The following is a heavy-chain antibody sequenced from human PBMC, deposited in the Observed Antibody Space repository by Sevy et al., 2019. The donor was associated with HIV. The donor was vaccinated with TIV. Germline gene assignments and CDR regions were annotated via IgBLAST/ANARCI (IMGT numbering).Heavy chain of an antibody. CDR1: GFSLNTSGVG. V-gene: IGHV2-5*02. J-gene: IGHJ4*02. Sequence: SGPTLVKPTQTLTLTCTFSGFSLNTSGVGVGWIRQPPGKALEWLALIFWDDDKRYSPSLKTRLTITKDTSKNQVVLTMTNMDPIDTATYYCTHRPVTFYFDYWGQGTLVTVSS. CDR3: THRPVTFYFDY. CDR2: IFWDDDK.